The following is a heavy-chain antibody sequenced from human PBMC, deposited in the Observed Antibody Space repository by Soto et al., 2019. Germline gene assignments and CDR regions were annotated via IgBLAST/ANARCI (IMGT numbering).Heavy chain of an antibody. Sequence: ESGGGVVQPGRSLRLSCAASGFTFSSYGMHWVRQAPGKGLEWVAVIWYDGSNKYYADSVKGRFTISRDNSKNTLYLQMNSLRAEDTAVYYCAREKDYYGSGSYYGYWGQGTLVTVSS. CDR1: GFTFSSYG. J-gene: IGHJ4*02. CDR2: IWYDGSNK. V-gene: IGHV3-33*01. D-gene: IGHD3-10*01. CDR3: AREKDYYGSGSYYGY.